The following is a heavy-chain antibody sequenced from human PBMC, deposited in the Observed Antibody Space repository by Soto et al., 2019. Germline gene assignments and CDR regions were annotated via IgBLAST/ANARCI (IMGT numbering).Heavy chain of an antibody. V-gene: IGHV1-2*04. D-gene: IGHD1-1*01. CDR2: INPNSGGT. CDR3: ARLGGTTGTSAFDI. Sequence: GASVKVSCKASGYTFTGYYMHWVRQAPGQGLEWMGWINPNSGGTNYAQKFQGWVTMTRDTSISTAYMELSRLRSGDTAVYYCARLGGTTGTSAFDIWGQGPMVTV. J-gene: IGHJ3*02. CDR1: GYTFTGYY.